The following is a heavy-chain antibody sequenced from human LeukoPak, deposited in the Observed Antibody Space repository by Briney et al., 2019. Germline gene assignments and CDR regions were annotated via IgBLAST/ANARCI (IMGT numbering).Heavy chain of an antibody. CDR3: ARDLTSYSSSWYGDDY. Sequence: PGGSLRLSCAASGFTFSSYAMHWVRQAPGKGLEWVAVISYDGSNKYYADSVKGRFTISRDNSKNTLYLQMNSLRAEDTAVYYCARDLTSYSSSWYGDDYWGQGTLVTVSS. CDR1: GFTFSSYA. D-gene: IGHD6-13*01. V-gene: IGHV3-30*04. CDR2: ISYDGSNK. J-gene: IGHJ4*02.